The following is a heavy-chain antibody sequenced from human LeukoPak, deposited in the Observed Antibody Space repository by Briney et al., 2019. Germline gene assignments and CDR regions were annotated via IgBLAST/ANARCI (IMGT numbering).Heavy chain of an antibody. V-gene: IGHV1-18*01. CDR1: GFPFTNYA. J-gene: IGHJ6*04. Sequence: ASVKVSCKASGFPFTNYAFNWVRQAPGQGLEWMGWTSAYNGHTNFAWKFKGRVTLTTETSTTTAYMELRNLRSDDTAVYYCARAWDYGASRGKMDVWGKGTTVSVSS. D-gene: IGHD4-17*01. CDR3: ARAWDYGASRGKMDV. CDR2: TSAYNGHT.